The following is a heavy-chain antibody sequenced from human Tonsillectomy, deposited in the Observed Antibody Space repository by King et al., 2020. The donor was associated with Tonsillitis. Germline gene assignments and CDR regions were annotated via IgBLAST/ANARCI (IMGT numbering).Heavy chain of an antibody. Sequence: VQLQQWGAGLLKPSETLSLTCAVYGGSFSGYYWSWXRQPPGKGLEWIGEINHSGSTNYNPSLKSRVTVSVDTSKNQFSLKLSSVTAADTAVYYCARGPYSSSWRRVFDYWGQGTLVTVSS. CDR3: ARGPYSSSWRRVFDY. J-gene: IGHJ4*02. CDR1: GGSFSGYY. V-gene: IGHV4-34*01. D-gene: IGHD6-13*01. CDR2: INHSGST.